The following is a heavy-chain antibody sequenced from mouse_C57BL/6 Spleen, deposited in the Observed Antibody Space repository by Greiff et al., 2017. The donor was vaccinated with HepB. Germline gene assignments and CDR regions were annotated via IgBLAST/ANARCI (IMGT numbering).Heavy chain of an antibody. CDR2: IYPGSGST. CDR3: AYYNGGSYREFAS. J-gene: IGHJ3*01. CDR1: GYTFTSYW. D-gene: IGHD1-1*01. V-gene: IGHV1-55*01. Sequence: QVQLQQPGAELVKPGASVKMSCKASGYTFTSYWITWVKQRPGQGLEWIGDIYPGSGSTNYNEKFKSKATLTVDTSSSTAYMQLSSLTSEDSAVYYCAYYNGGSYREFASGGKGTLVTVSA.